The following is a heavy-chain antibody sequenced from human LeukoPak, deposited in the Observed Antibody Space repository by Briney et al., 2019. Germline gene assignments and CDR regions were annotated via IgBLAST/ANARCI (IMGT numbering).Heavy chain of an antibody. CDR1: GFTFTSHS. D-gene: IGHD1-20*01. CDR2: ISGGGGST. V-gene: IGHV3-23*01. CDR3: AKELRSISATTGFDY. Sequence: QPGGSLRLSCAASGFTFTSHSMNWVRQAPGKGLEWVSTISGGGGSTYYADSVKGRFTISRDNSKNTLYLQVNSLRAEDTAVYYCAKELRSISATTGFDYWGQGTLVTVSS. J-gene: IGHJ4*02.